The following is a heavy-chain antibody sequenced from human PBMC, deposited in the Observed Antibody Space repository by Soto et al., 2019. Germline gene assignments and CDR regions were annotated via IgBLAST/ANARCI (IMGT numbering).Heavy chain of an antibody. V-gene: IGHV1-18*01. Sequence: QVQLVQSGAEVKKPGASVKVSCKASGYTFTSYGISWVRQAPGQGLEWMGWFSAYNGNTNYAQKLQGRVTMTTDTSTSTADMELRSARSDVTAVYYCARESSSSCHDYWGQGPLVPVSS. D-gene: IGHD6-13*01. CDR3: ARESSSSCHDY. CDR1: GYTFTSYG. CDR2: FSAYNGNT. J-gene: IGHJ4*02.